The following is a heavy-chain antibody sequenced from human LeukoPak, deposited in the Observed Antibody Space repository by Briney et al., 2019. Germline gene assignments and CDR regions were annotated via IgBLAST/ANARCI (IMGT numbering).Heavy chain of an antibody. CDR2: IIPNSGAT. V-gene: IGHV1-2*06. D-gene: IGHD4-23*01. CDR1: GYTFTGYY. Sequence: VASVKVSCKASGYTFTGYYMHWVRQAPGQGLEWMGRIIPNSGATNYAQKFQGRVTMTRDTSISTAYMELSRLRSDDTAVYYCARLGGNFPYFDYWGQGTLVTVSS. J-gene: IGHJ4*02. CDR3: ARLGGNFPYFDY.